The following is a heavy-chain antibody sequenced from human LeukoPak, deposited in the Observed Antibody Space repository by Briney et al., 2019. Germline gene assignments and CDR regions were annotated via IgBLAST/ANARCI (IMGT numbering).Heavy chain of an antibody. V-gene: IGHV1-18*01. CDR2: ISAYNGNS. CDR3: AREQQLIRGDY. J-gene: IGHJ4*02. Sequence: ASVKVSCKASGYTFTSYSINWVRQAPGQGLEWMGWISAYNGNSHYTQKFQGRVTMTTDTSTSTAYMELRSLRSDDTAVYYCAREQQLIRGDYWAREPWSPSPQ. CDR1: GYTFTSYS. D-gene: IGHD6-13*01.